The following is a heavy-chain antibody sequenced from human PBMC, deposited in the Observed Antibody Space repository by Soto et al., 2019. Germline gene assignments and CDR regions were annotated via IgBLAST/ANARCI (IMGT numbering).Heavy chain of an antibody. D-gene: IGHD6-19*01. J-gene: IGHJ4*02. CDR1: GGSISSYY. CDR2: IYHSGST. Sequence: TLSLTCTVSGGSISSYYWSWIRQPPGKGLEWIGYIYHSGSTNYNPSLKSRVTISVDTSKNQFSLKLSSVTAADTAVYYCARLHAVAGIDYWGQGTLVTVSS. V-gene: IGHV4-59*08. CDR3: ARLHAVAGIDY.